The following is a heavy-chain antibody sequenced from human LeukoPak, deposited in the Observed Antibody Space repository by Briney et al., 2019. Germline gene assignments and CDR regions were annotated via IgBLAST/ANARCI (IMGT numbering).Heavy chain of an antibody. J-gene: IGHJ4*02. CDR2: ISGSGGST. CDR1: GFTFSSYA. CDR3: AKDGATTVTFDY. D-gene: IGHD4-11*01. V-gene: IGHV3-23*01. Sequence: GGSLRLSCAASGFTFSSYAMSWVRQAPGKGLEWVSVISGSGGSTYYRDSVKGRFTISRDNSKNTLYLQMNSLTAGDTAVYYCAKDGATTVTFDYWGQGTLVTVSS.